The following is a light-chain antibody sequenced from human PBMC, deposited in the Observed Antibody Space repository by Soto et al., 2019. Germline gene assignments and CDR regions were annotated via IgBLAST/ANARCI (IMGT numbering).Light chain of an antibody. CDR1: SSDVGGYNY. CDR2: DVS. Sequence: QSALTQPASVSGSPGQSITISCIGTSSDVGGYNYVSWYQQHPGKAPKLTIYDVSNRPSGVSNRFSGSKSGNTASLSISGLQAEDEADYYCSSYTSSRTYVFGTGTKVTAL. J-gene: IGLJ1*01. CDR3: SSYTSSRTYV. V-gene: IGLV2-14*01.